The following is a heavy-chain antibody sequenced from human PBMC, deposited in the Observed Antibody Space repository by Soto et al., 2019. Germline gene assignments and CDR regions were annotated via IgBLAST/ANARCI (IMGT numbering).Heavy chain of an antibody. CDR2: MNPYSGNT. CDR1: GYTFSDYD. CDR3: ARGRFRRTWFDP. Sequence: QVQLVQSGAEVKKPGDSVKVSCKASGYTFSDYDINWVRQAAGQGLEWMGWMNPYSGNTGCAQKFQGRVIMTTDPPITTAYLELSSLTFEDTAIYYCARGRFRRTWFDPWGQGTLVTVSS. V-gene: IGHV1-8*01. J-gene: IGHJ5*02. D-gene: IGHD3-16*01.